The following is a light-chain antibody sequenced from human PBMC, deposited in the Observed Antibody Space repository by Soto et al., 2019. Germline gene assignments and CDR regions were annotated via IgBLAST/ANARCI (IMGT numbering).Light chain of an antibody. Sequence: EIVLTQSPGTLSLSAGERLNLSCRASQPVSSSYLAWYQQKPGQAPRLLVYGASSSATGIPDRFSGSGSGTDFTLTISRLEPEDFAVYYCQQYGSSPFTFGPGTKVNIK. CDR1: QPVSSSY. CDR2: GAS. J-gene: IGKJ3*01. CDR3: QQYGSSPFT. V-gene: IGKV3-20*01.